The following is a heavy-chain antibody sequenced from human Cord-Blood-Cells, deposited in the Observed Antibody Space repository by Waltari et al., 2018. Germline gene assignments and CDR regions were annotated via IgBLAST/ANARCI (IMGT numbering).Heavy chain of an antibody. Sequence: QVQLQQWGAGLLKPSETLSLTCAVYGGSFSGYYWSWIRQPPGKGLEWIGEINHSGSTNYNPSLKSRVTRSVDTAKNQFSLKLSSVTAADTAVYYCARGLGFRELYYYYYGMDVWGQGTTVTGSS. CDR2: INHSGST. J-gene: IGHJ6*02. V-gene: IGHV4-34*01. CDR1: GGSFSGYY. CDR3: ARGLGFRELYYYYYGMDV. D-gene: IGHD3-10*01.